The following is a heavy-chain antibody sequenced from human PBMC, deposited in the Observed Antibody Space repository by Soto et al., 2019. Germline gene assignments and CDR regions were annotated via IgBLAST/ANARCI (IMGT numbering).Heavy chain of an antibody. D-gene: IGHD3-10*01. CDR3: ARGMKQIRAPARYYFDS. CDR2: FSPSGTT. J-gene: IGHJ4*02. CDR1: GASITGSSY. Sequence: PSETLSLTCTVSGASITGSSYWSWIRQPAGKGLEWIGRFSPSGTTNYNPSLRGRVTMSADVSKNQFSLRLTSVTAADTALYYCARGMKQIRAPARYYFDSWGQGTLVTVSS. V-gene: IGHV4-4*07.